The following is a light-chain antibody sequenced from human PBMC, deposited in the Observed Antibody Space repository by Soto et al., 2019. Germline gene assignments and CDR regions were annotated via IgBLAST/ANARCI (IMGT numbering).Light chain of an antibody. CDR2: YDN. CDR1: GSNIGNNY. Sequence: QSVLTQPPSVSAAPGQKVTISCSGSGSNIGNNYVSWYQQLPGTAPKLLIYYDNKRPSGIPDRFSGSKSGTSATLGITGLPTGDEANYYCGTWDSSLSAGGVFGGGTKLTVL. V-gene: IGLV1-51*01. CDR3: GTWDSSLSAGGV. J-gene: IGLJ2*01.